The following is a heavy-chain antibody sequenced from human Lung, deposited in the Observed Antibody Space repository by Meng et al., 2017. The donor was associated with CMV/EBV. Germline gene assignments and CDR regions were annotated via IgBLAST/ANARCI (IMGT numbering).Heavy chain of an antibody. Sequence: QGPLAEAGPGLVKPSQTLSLTCTVSGGSISSGDYYWSWIRQPPGKGLEWIGYIYYTGSTYYNPSLKSRVIISVDTSKNQFSLKLNSVTAADTAVYYCARVGGCSGGGCYHRLFDYWGQGTLVTVSS. CDR2: IYYTGST. CDR3: ARVGGCSGGGCYHRLFDY. J-gene: IGHJ4*02. D-gene: IGHD2-15*01. CDR1: GGSISSGDYY. V-gene: IGHV4-30-4*01.